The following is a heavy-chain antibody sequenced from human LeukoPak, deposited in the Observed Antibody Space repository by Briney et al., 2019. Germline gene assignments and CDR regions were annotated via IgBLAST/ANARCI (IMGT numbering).Heavy chain of an antibody. CDR3: ARRVVIATKYNWFDP. V-gene: IGHV3-23*01. CDR2: ITGDGGGT. CDR1: GFTFSSYA. Sequence: GGSLRLSCAASGFTFSSYALSWVRQAPGKGLEWVSKITGDGGGTYYAGSVRGRFIISRDNSKNTLFLQMNSLRAEDTAVYYCARRVVIATKYNWFDPWGQGTLVTVSS. D-gene: IGHD3-3*01. J-gene: IGHJ5*02.